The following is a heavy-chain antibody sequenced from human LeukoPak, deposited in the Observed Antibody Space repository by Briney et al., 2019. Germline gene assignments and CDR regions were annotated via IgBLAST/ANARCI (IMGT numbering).Heavy chain of an antibody. D-gene: IGHD6-13*01. CDR2: IYSGGST. CDR1: GFTVSSNY. Sequence: GGSLRLSCAASGFTVSSNYMNWVRQAPGKGLEWVSVIYSGGSTYYADSVKGRFTISRDNSKNSLYLQMNSLRAEDTAVYYCARDGEVDSSSWYHYYYYYYMDVWGKGTTVTVSS. V-gene: IGHV3-53*01. CDR3: ARDGEVDSSSWYHYYYYYYMDV. J-gene: IGHJ6*03.